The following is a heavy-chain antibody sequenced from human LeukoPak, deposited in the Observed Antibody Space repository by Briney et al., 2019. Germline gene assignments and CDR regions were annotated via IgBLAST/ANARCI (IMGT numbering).Heavy chain of an antibody. V-gene: IGHV1-2*02. CDR3: ARPERRRGYYFDY. CDR1: GYTFTVYY. CDR2: INPNSGGT. Sequence: ASVTVSFEASGYTFTVYYMHWVRQAPGQGLEWMGWINPNSGGTNYAQKFQGRVTMTRDTSISTAYMELSRLRSDDTAVYYCARPERRRGYYFDYWGQGTLVTVSS. J-gene: IGHJ4*02.